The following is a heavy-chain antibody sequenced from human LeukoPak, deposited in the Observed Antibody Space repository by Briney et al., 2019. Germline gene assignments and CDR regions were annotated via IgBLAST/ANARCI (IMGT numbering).Heavy chain of an antibody. J-gene: IGHJ4*02. D-gene: IGHD1-20*01. CDR2: TFYRSKWYN. Sequence: SQTLSLTCAISGDSVSSNTAAWDWIRQSPSRGLEWLGRTFYRSKWYNDYAVSVRGRVTFNPDTSKNQFSLHLNSVTPEDTAVYYCARELENNWDPQTHFDCWGQGTLVTVSS. CDR1: GDSVSSNTAA. CDR3: ARELENNWDPQTHFDC. V-gene: IGHV6-1*01.